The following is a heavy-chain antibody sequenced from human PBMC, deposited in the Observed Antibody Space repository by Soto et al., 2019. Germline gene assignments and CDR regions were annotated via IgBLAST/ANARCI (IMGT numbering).Heavy chain of an antibody. J-gene: IGHJ4*02. CDR1: GFSLSSYW. CDR3: SRLSTSAGRRDLAC. CDR2: MNQDGSES. V-gene: IGHV3-7*01. Sequence: GGSLRLSCAASGFSLSSYWMSWVRQAPGKGLEWVANMNQDGSESDYVGSVKGRFTFTRDNAKNSLYLQMNSLRAEDTAVYYCSRLSTSAGRRDLACWGQGTLVTVSS.